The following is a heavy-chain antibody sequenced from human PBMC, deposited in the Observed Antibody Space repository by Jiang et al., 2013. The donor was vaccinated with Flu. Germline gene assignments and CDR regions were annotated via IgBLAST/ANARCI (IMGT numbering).Heavy chain of an antibody. CDR3: ARTPNYDILTTDY. D-gene: IGHD3-9*01. V-gene: IGHV1-18*01. J-gene: IGHJ4*02. CDR1: GYIFTKYA. Sequence: VQLVESGAEVKKPGASVKVSCKTSGYIFTKYAFIWVRQAPGQGLEWMGWISAYNGNTNYAQKFQDRVTMTTDTYTSTAYMELRSLRSDDTAVYYCARTPNYDILTTDYWGQGTLVSVSS. CDR2: ISAYNGNT.